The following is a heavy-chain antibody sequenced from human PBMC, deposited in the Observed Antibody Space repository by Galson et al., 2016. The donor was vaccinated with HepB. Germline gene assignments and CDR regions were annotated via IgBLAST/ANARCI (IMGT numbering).Heavy chain of an antibody. Sequence: SLRLSCAASGFTFSSYAMHWVRQAPGKGLEWVAVTSYDGRNKYYADSVKGRFTISRDNSKNTVYLQMNSLRPEDTAVYYCASSERYLTVTYSYYGMDVWGQGTTVTVS. CDR1: GFTFSSYA. CDR3: ASSERYLTVTYSYYGMDV. V-gene: IGHV3-30-3*01. D-gene: IGHD3-9*01. J-gene: IGHJ6*02. CDR2: TSYDGRNK.